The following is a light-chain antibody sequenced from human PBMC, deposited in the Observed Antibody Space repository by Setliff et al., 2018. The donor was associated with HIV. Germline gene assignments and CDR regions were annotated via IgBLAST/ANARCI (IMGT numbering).Light chain of an antibody. CDR3: AAWDDSLSVPWV. Sequence: QSVLTQPPSASWTPGQRVTISCSGSSSNIGSNYVYWYQQLPGTAPKLIIYRNNQRPSGVPDRFSGSKSGTSASLAISGLRSEDEADYYCAAWDDSLSVPWVFGGGTKVTVL. V-gene: IGLV1-47*01. CDR1: SSNIGSNY. CDR2: RNN. J-gene: IGLJ3*02.